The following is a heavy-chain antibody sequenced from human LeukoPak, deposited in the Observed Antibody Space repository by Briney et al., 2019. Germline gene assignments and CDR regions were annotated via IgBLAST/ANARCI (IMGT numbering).Heavy chain of an antibody. CDR1: GFTFDEYA. CDR2: ISWNSDTM. J-gene: IGHJ4*02. CDR3: AKAPSSSSTKFDY. D-gene: IGHD6-6*01. Sequence: PRRSLRLSCAASGFTFDEYAIHWVRQAPGKCLEWVSSISWNSDTMVYADSVKGRSTISRDNAKNSLYLQLNSLRAEDTALYYCAKAPSSSSTKFDYWGQGTLVSVSS. V-gene: IGHV3-9*01.